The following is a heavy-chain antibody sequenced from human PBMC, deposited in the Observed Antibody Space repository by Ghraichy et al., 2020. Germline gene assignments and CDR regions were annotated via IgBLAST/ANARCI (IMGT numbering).Heavy chain of an antibody. CDR3: ARGVPMVRGPVEAFDI. D-gene: IGHD3-10*01. V-gene: IGHV4-34*01. Sequence: SETLSLTCAVYGGSFSGYYWSWIRQPPGKGLEWIGEINHSGSTNYNPSLKSRVTISVDTSKNQFSLKLSSVTAADTAVYYCARGVPMVRGPVEAFDIWGQGTMVTVSS. J-gene: IGHJ3*02. CDR2: INHSGST. CDR1: GGSFSGYY.